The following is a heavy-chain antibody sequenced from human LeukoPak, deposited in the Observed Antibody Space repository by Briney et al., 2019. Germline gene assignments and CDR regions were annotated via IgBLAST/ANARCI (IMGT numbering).Heavy chain of an antibody. D-gene: IGHD6-6*01. V-gene: IGHV4-59*01. CDR3: ARGGAARLHFQN. J-gene: IGHJ1*01. CDR1: GGSISTYY. CDR2: IYHSGST. Sequence: SETLSLTCTVSGGSISTYYWNWIRQPPGKGLEWIGYIYHSGSTNYNPSLQSRVTISVDTSKNQFSLNLNSVTAADTAVYYCARGGAARLHFQNWGQGTLVTVSS.